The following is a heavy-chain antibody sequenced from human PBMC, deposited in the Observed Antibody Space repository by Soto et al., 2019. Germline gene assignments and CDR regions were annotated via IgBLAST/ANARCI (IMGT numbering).Heavy chain of an antibody. J-gene: IGHJ6*02. Sequence: QVQLVQSGPEVRKPGASVKVSCKASGYIFSRYGISWVRQAPGQGLEWMAWISGYNGNTKFGERVQGRVNVTTDTSTSTAYMALTSLRSDDTAVYYCAREAAAERNYYGLDVWGQGTTVIVSS. D-gene: IGHD6-13*01. CDR1: GYIFSRYG. CDR2: ISGYNGNT. V-gene: IGHV1-18*04. CDR3: AREAAAERNYYGLDV.